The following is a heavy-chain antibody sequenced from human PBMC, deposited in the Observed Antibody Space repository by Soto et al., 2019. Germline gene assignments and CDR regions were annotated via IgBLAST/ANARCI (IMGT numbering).Heavy chain of an antibody. CDR1: GFTFSSYS. J-gene: IGHJ4*02. D-gene: IGHD3-9*01. Sequence: ESGGGLVQPGGSLRLSCAASGFTFSSYSMNWVRQAPGKGLEWVSYISSSSSTIYYADSVKGRFTISRDNAKNSLYLQMNSLRAEDTAVYYCASRSISGSGYFDYWGQGTLVTVSS. CDR2: ISSSSSTI. CDR3: ASRSISGSGYFDY. V-gene: IGHV3-48*01.